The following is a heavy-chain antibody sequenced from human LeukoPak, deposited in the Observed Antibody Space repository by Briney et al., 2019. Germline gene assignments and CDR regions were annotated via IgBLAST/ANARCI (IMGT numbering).Heavy chain of an antibody. CDR3: TTDLLYYYDSSGYYHFDY. V-gene: IGHV3-23*01. D-gene: IGHD3-22*01. CDR1: GFTFSSYA. J-gene: IGHJ4*02. CDR2: ISGSGGSA. Sequence: PGGSLRLSCAASGFTFSSYAMSWVRQAPGKGLEWVSAISGSGGSAYYADSVKGRFTISRDNSKNTLYLQMNSLKTEDTAVYYCTTDLLYYYDSSGYYHFDYWGQGTLVTVSS.